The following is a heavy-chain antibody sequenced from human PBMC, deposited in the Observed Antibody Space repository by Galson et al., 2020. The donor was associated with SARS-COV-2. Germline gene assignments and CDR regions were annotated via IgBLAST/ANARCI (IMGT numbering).Heavy chain of an antibody. V-gene: IGHV4-59*01. CDR3: ATGGGELLMDV. J-gene: IGHJ6*04. CDR2: IYYTGST. Sequence: SETLSLTCTVSGGSFSSYYWHWIRLVPGKGLEWIGYIYYTGSTNYNPSFQSRVTISLDRSKTQFSLTLRSVTAADTALYYCATGGGELLMDVWGKGTTVTISS. CDR1: GGSFSSYY. D-gene: IGHD1-26*01.